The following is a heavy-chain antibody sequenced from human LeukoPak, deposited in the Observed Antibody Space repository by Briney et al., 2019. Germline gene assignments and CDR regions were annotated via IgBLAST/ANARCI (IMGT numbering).Heavy chain of an antibody. J-gene: IGHJ4*02. CDR1: GFTVSSNY. D-gene: IGHD1-26*01. Sequence: PGGSLRLSCAASGFTVSSNYMSWIRQPPGKGLEWIGEINHSGSTNYNPSLKSRVTISVDTSKNQFSLKLSSVTAADTAVYYCARGLVGATHFDYWGQGTLVTVSS. CDR2: INHSGST. CDR3: ARGLVGATHFDY. V-gene: IGHV4-34*01.